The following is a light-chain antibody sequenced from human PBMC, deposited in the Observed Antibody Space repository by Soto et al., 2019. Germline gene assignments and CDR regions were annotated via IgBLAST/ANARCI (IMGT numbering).Light chain of an antibody. J-gene: IGLJ1*01. CDR1: SSDVGGYNY. Sequence: LTQPASVSGSPGQSITISCTGTSSDVGGYNYVSWYQQHPGKAPKLIIFEVSYRPSGISNRFSASKSGDTASLTISGLQADDEADYSCCSYTDSRPHIFGSGTKVTVL. V-gene: IGLV2-14*01. CDR2: EVS. CDR3: CSYTDSRPHI.